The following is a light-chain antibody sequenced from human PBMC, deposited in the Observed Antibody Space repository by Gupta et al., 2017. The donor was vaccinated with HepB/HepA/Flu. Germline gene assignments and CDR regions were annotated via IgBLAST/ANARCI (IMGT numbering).Light chain of an antibody. CDR3: LHAGSSNT. V-gene: IGKV3-20*01. J-gene: IGKJ4*01. CDR2: GAS. CDR1: QSVSSSY. Sequence: EIVLTQSPGTLSLSPGERATLSCRASQSVSSSYLAWYQQKPGQAPRLLIYGASSRATGIPDRFSGSGSGTDFTLTMSRREPEDFTAYYCLHAGSSNTFGGGTKMEIK.